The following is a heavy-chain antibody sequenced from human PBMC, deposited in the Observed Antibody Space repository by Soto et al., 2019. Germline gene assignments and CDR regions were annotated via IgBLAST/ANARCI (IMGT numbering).Heavy chain of an antibody. CDR3: ARESEDLTSDFDY. J-gene: IGHJ4*02. CDR2: ISSTTNYI. V-gene: IGHV3-21*06. Sequence: LRLSCAASGFTFTRYSMNWVRQAPGKGLEWVSSISSTTNYIYYGDSMKGRFTISRDNAKNSLYLEMNSLRAEDTAVYYCARESEDLTSDFDYWGQGTLVTVSS. CDR1: GFTFTRYS.